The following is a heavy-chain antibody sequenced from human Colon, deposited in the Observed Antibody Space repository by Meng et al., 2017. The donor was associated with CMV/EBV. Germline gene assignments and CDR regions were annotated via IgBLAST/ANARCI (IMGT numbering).Heavy chain of an antibody. V-gene: IGHV4-30-4*01. Sequence: VSGGSISSGAFSWTWIRQPPGHGLEWIGYISFSGSPYYTPSLKSRVTISLDTSKNQFSLKLNSVTAADTAVYFCARVRSSSSRYFDYWGQGTLVTVSS. CDR2: ISFSGSP. CDR3: ARVRSSSSRYFDY. D-gene: IGHD6-13*01. CDR1: GGSISSGAFS. J-gene: IGHJ4*02.